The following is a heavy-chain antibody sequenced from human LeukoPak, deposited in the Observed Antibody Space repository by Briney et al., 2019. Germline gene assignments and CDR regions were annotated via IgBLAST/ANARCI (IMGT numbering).Heavy chain of an antibody. CDR3: ARDLVSDGWWELLVY. D-gene: IGHD1-26*01. V-gene: IGHV3-23*01. J-gene: IGHJ4*02. Sequence: GGSLRLSCAASGFTFSNYAMSWVRQAPGKGLEWVSGIGGTGHFTYYADSVKGRFTISRDNSKNTLYLQMNSLRAEDTAVYYCARDLVSDGWWELLVYWGQGTLVTVSS. CDR1: GFTFSNYA. CDR2: IGGTGHFT.